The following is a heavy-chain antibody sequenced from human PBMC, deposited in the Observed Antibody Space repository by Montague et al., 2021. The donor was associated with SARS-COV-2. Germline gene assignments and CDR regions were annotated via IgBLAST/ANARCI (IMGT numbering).Heavy chain of an antibody. CDR1: GGSLSGSL. Sequence: SETLSLTCAVYGGSLSGSLWTWIRQSPGKGLEWIASLYFGGSRYYNPSLKSRVTISVDTSHFSLRLTSVTAADTAVYYCATNVGRRLSGWEDAFDIWGPGTMVSVSS. V-gene: IGHV4-34*01. D-gene: IGHD6-19*01. J-gene: IGHJ3*02. CDR2: LYFGGSR. CDR3: ATNVGRRLSGWEDAFDI.